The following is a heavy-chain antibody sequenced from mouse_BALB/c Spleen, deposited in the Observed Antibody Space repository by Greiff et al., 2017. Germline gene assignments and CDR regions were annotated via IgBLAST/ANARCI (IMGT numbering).Heavy chain of an antibody. D-gene: IGHD1-1*01. J-gene: IGHJ2*01. CDR1: GFTFSSFG. CDR2: ISSGSSTI. CDR3: ARERYYFDY. Sequence: EVQVVESGGGLVQPGGSRKLSCAASGFTFSSFGMHWVRQAPEKGLEWVAYISSGSSTIYYADTVKGRFTISRDNPKNTLFLQMTSLRSEDTAMYYCARERYYFDYWGQGTTLTVSS. V-gene: IGHV5-17*02.